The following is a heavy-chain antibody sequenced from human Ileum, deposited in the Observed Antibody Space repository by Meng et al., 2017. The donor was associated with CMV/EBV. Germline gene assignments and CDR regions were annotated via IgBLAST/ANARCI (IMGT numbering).Heavy chain of an antibody. J-gene: IGHJ4*02. CDR2: ILYNGTT. V-gene: IGHV4-59*01. CDR1: GGSINTYY. Sequence: SETLSLTCTVSGGSINTYYWSWFRQPPGKELEWIGHILYNGTTTYNPSLQSRVTISVDTSKNQYSLNLNSVTAADTAVYYCARHSVGWSYYVDHWGPGTLVTVSS. D-gene: IGHD6-19*01. CDR3: ARHSVGWSYYVDH.